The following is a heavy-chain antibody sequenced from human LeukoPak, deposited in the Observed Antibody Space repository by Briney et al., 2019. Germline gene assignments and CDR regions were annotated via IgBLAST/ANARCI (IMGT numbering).Heavy chain of an antibody. CDR1: GFTFSSYS. D-gene: IGHD3-10*01. Sequence: GGSLRLSCAASGFTFSSYSMLWVRRAPGKGLVGVSSISSSSSYIYYADSVKGRFTISRDNAKNSLYRQMDSLRAEDTAVYCCARERGVDYWGQGTLVTVSS. J-gene: IGHJ4*02. CDR3: ARERGVDY. V-gene: IGHV3-21*01. CDR2: ISSSSSYI.